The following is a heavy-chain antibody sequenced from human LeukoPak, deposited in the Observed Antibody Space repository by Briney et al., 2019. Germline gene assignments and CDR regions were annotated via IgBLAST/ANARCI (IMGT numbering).Heavy chain of an antibody. Sequence: SETLSLTCTVSAYSISSAYYWGWIRQPPGKGLEWIGSIYHSGSTYYNPSLESRVTISVDTSKNQFSLKLSSVTAADTAVYYCARKLGRVTTIWGAVFFDYWGQGTLVTVSS. J-gene: IGHJ4*02. CDR3: ARKLGRVTTIWGAVFFDY. V-gene: IGHV4-38-2*02. CDR1: AYSISSAYY. CDR2: IYHSGST. D-gene: IGHD4-17*01.